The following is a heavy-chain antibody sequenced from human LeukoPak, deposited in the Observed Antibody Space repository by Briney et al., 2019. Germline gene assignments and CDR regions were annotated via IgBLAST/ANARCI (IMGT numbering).Heavy chain of an antibody. J-gene: IGHJ6*03. CDR2: IQSDGSNE. CDR3: AKDRCSNGIGCYYYYMDV. D-gene: IGHD2-8*01. Sequence: GGSLRLSCAASGFTFSSYWMNWVRQAPGKGLEWVAYIQSDGSNEQYADSVKGRFSISRDSSKNILYLQLNSLRAEDTAVYYCAKDRCSNGIGCYYYYMDVWGKGTTVTISS. V-gene: IGHV3-30*02. CDR1: GFTFSSYW.